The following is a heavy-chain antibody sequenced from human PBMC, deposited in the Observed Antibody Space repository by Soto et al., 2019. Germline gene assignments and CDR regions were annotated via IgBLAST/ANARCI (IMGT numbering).Heavy chain of an antibody. J-gene: IGHJ4*02. Sequence: QVQLPESGPGLVKPSGTLSLTCAVSGASITNNNWWSWVRQTPAKGLASIGEIYRDGRTNYNPSLWCRLTISMDRSKNQFSLELNFVTAPDTAIDYCARDIPGGYTPFFDYWGQGTLVTVSP. CDR3: ARDIPGGYTPFFDY. CDR1: GASITNNNW. V-gene: IGHV4-4*02. D-gene: IGHD6-25*01. CDR2: IYRDGRT.